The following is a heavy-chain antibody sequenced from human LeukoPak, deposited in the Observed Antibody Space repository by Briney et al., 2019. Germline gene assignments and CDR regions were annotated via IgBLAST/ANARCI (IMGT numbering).Heavy chain of an antibody. CDR2: ISYDGSNK. J-gene: IGHJ4*02. CDR1: GFTFSSYA. Sequence: PGRSLRLSCAASGFTFSSYAMHWVRQAPGKGLEWVAVISYDGSNKYYADSVKGRFTISRDNSKNTLYLQMNSLRAEDTAVYYCAREGRGGYCSSTSCYGPFDYWGQGTLVTVSS. D-gene: IGHD2-2*01. CDR3: AREGRGGYCSSTSCYGPFDY. V-gene: IGHV3-30-3*01.